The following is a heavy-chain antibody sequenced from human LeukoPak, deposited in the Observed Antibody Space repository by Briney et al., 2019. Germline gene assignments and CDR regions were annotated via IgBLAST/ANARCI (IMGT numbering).Heavy chain of an antibody. CDR2: IYSGGST. D-gene: IGHD5-18*01. CDR3: ARVIRSYGVYAFDI. V-gene: IGHV3-53*01. Sequence: GGSLRLSCAASGFTVSSNYMSWVRQAPGKGLEWVSVIYSGGSTYYADSVKGRFTISRDNSKNTLYLQMNSLRAEDTAVYYCARVIRSYGVYAFDIWGQGTMVTVSS. J-gene: IGHJ3*02. CDR1: GFTVSSNY.